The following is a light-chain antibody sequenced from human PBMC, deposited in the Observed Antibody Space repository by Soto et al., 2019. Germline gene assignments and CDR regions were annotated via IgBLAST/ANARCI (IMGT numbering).Light chain of an antibody. CDR2: EVS. J-gene: IGLJ1*01. Sequence: QSVLTQPPSASGSPGESVTISCTGTSSDVGGFNFVSWYQQHPGKVPKLVIYEVSKRPSGVPDRFSGSKSGDTASLTVSGLQPEDEADYYCCSYAGSKHFAFGSGTQLTVL. V-gene: IGLV2-8*01. CDR3: CSYAGSKHFA. CDR1: SSDVGGFNF.